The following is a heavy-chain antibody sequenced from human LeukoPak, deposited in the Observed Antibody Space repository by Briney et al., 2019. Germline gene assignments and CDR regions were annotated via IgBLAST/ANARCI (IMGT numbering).Heavy chain of an antibody. V-gene: IGHV1-18*01. CDR1: GYTFTSYG. Sequence: ASVKVSCKASGYTFTSYGISWVRQAPGQGLEWMGWISAYSGNTNYAQKLQGRLTMTTDTSTSTAYMELRSLRSDDTAVYYCARESRTYGYFDYRGQGTLVTVSS. D-gene: IGHD2-8*01. J-gene: IGHJ4*02. CDR2: ISAYSGNT. CDR3: ARESRTYGYFDY.